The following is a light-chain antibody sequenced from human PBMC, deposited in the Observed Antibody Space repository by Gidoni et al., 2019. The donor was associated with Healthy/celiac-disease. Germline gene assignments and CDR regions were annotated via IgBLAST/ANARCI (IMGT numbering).Light chain of an antibody. V-gene: IGKV3-11*01. J-gene: IGKJ3*01. CDR3: QQRSNWLFT. Sequence: EIVLTQSPATLSLSPGERATLSCRASQSVSTYLAWYQQKPGQAPRLLIYDASHRATGIPARFSGSGSGTDFTLTISSLEPEDVAIYFCQQRSNWLFTFGPGTKVDIK. CDR2: DAS. CDR1: QSVSTY.